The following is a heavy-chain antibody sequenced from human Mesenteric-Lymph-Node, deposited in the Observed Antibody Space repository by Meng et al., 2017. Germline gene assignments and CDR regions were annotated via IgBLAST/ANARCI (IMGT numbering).Heavy chain of an antibody. CDR3: ASFDHIPRRNYFDY. CDR2: IHHSGSA. J-gene: IGHJ4*02. CDR1: GGSMSSGNYY. D-gene: IGHD2-21*01. Sequence: QGQVQRSGPGLVEPSQTLSLSCTVSGGSMSSGNYYWSWIRQPPGKGLEWIGYIHHSGSAYYNPSLKSRVSISVDTSKNQFSLNLNSMTAADTAVYYCASFDHIPRRNYFDYWGQGTLVTVSS. V-gene: IGHV4-30-4*01.